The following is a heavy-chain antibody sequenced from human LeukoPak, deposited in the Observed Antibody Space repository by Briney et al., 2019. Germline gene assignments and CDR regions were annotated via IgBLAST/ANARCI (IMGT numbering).Heavy chain of an antibody. CDR2: INHSGST. CDR1: GGSFSGYY. CDR3: KAVTYLPDYHYYYMDV. Sequence: SETLSLTCAVYGGSFSGYYWSWIRQPPGKGLEWIGEINHSGSTNYNPSLKSRVTISVDTSKNQFSLKLSSVTAADTAVYYCKAVTYLPDYHYYYMDVWGKGTTVTVSS. D-gene: IGHD2-21*02. J-gene: IGHJ6*03. V-gene: IGHV4-34*01.